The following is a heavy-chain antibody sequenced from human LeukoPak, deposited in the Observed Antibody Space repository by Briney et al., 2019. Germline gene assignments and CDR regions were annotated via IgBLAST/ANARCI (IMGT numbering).Heavy chain of an antibody. CDR3: AREAYYYDSSGYNPHFDY. CDR1: GYTFTSYY. D-gene: IGHD3-22*01. V-gene: IGHV1-46*01. Sequence: ASVKVSCKASGYTFTSYYMHWVRQAPGQGLEWMGIINPSGGSTSYAQKFQGRVTMARDMSTSTVYMELGSLRSEDTAVYYCAREAYYYDSSGYNPHFDYWGQGTLVTVSS. CDR2: INPSGGST. J-gene: IGHJ4*02.